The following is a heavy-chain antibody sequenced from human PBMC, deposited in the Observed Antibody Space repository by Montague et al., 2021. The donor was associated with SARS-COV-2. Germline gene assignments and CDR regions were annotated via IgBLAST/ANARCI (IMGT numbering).Heavy chain of an antibody. D-gene: IGHD3-22*01. CDR1: GFTFSSYE. Sequence: SLRLSCAASGFTFSSYEMNWVRQAPGKGLEWVSYISSSGSTIHYADSVKGRFTISRDNAKNSLYLQMNSLRAEDTAVYYCARVLVVTYYGMDVWGQGTTVTVSS. CDR3: ARVLVVTYYGMDV. CDR2: ISSSGSTI. J-gene: IGHJ6*02. V-gene: IGHV3-48*03.